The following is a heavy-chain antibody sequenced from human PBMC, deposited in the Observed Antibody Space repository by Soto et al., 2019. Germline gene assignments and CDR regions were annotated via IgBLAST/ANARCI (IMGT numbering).Heavy chain of an antibody. V-gene: IGHV3-21*01. D-gene: IGHD1-7*01. CDR2: ISSSSSYI. CDR1: GFTFSSYS. J-gene: IGHJ6*02. Sequence: GGSLRLSCAASGFTFSSYSMNWVRQAPGKGLEWVSSISSSSSYIYYADSVKGRFTISRANAKNSLYLQMNSLRAEDTAVYYCARDPTLGVTGTTFYYYYGMDVWGQGTTVTVSS. CDR3: ARDPTLGVTGTTFYYYYGMDV.